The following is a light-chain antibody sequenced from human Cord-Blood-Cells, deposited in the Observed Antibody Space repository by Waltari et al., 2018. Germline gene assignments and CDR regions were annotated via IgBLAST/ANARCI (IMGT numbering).Light chain of an antibody. CDR2: DVS. Sequence: QSALTQPASASWSAGKSITISCTGTSSDVGGYNYVSWYQQHPGKAPKLMIYDVSNRPSGVSNRFSGSKSGNTASLTISGLQAEDEADYYCSSYTSSSTLVFGGGTKLTVL. J-gene: IGLJ2*01. CDR3: SSYTSSSTLV. CDR1: SSDVGGYNY. V-gene: IGLV2-14*01.